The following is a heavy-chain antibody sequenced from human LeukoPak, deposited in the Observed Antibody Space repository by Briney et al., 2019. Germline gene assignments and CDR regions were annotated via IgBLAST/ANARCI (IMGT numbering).Heavy chain of an antibody. J-gene: IGHJ6*02. CDR2: ISSSSSYI. D-gene: IGHD6-13*01. CDR3: AREHPAAGYYYYGMDV. V-gene: IGHV3-21*01. CDR1: GFTFSSYS. Sequence: PGGSLRLSCAASGFTFSSYSMNWVRQAPGKGLEWVSSISSSSSYIYYADSVKGRFTISRDNAKNSLYLQMNSLRAEDTAVYYCAREHPAAGYYYYGMDVWGQGTTVTVSS.